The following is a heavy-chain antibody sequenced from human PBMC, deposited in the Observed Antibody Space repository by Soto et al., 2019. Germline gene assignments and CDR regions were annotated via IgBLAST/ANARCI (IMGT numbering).Heavy chain of an antibody. CDR3: AKDLRTSTNYNYGMDV. V-gene: IGHV3-23*01. J-gene: IGHJ6*02. CDR2: ISASGGST. Sequence: EVQLLESGGGWVQPGGSLGLSCAASGSTFGPLALSWVRQAPGKGLGWVSVISASGGSTFYADSVKGRFTVSRDNSRNTLYLQVISLRVEDTAVYYCAKDLRTSTNYNYGMDVWGQGTTVTVSS. CDR1: GSTFGPLA.